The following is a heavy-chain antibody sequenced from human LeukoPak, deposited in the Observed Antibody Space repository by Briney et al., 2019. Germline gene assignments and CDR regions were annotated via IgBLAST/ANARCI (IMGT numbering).Heavy chain of an antibody. Sequence: YPGGSLRLSCAASGFTFSSYAMTWVRQAPGKGLEWVSAISGSGDSTYYAASVKGRFTISRDNSKNTLSLQMNSLRAEDTAVYYCAKGTALLVVIGVDYWGQGSLVTISS. V-gene: IGHV3-23*01. CDR2: ISGSGDST. D-gene: IGHD3-22*01. CDR3: AKGTALLVVIGVDY. J-gene: IGHJ4*02. CDR1: GFTFSSYA.